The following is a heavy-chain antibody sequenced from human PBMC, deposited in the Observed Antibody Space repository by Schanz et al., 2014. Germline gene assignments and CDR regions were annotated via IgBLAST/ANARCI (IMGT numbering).Heavy chain of an antibody. CDR3: VKGGTNTLDS. CDR2: ISHDGSNK. V-gene: IGHV3-30*18. CDR1: RFTFNAYD. J-gene: IGHJ4*02. Sequence: QLVESGGGLVQPGRSLRLSCAASRFTFNAYDMYWIRQAPGKGLEWVALISHDGSNKNSADSVKGRFTISRDNSKNTLYLQMNSLRGDDTAIYYCVKGGTNTLDSWGQGTLVTVSS.